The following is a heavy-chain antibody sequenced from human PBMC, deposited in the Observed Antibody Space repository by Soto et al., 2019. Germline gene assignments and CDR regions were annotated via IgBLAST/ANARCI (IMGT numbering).Heavy chain of an antibody. CDR3: ARGDRYYYYGMDV. J-gene: IGHJ6*02. V-gene: IGHV1-2*04. Sequence: ASVKVSCKASGYTFTGYYMHWVRQAPGQGLEWMGWINPNSGGTNYAQKFQGWVTMTRDTSISTAYMELSRLRSDDTAVYYCARGDRYYYYGMDVWGQGTSVTVSS. CDR1: GYTFTGYY. CDR2: INPNSGGT.